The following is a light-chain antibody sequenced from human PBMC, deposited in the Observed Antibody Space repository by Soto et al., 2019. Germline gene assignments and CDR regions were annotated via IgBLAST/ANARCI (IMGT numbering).Light chain of an antibody. CDR3: QAWVSSTYV. J-gene: IGLJ1*01. CDR2: QDN. V-gene: IGLV3-1*01. Sequence: SYELTQPPSVSVSPGQTARITCSGDKLGDKYAFWYQQKPGQSPVLVIYQDNKRPSGIPERFSGSNSGNTATLTISGTQALDEADYYCQAWVSSTYVFGTGTKLTVL. CDR1: KLGDKY.